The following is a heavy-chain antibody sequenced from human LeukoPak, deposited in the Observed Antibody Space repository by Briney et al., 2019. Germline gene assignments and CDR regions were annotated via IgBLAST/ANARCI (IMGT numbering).Heavy chain of an antibody. J-gene: IGHJ4*02. CDR1: GFTFSNYA. V-gene: IGHV3-23*01. CDR3: AKDHVVPAANFDY. Sequence: GGSLRLSCAASGFTFSNYAMSWVRQAPGKGLEWVSAISGGGGNTYYADSVKGRFTISRDNSKNTLYLQMNSLRAEDTAVYYCAKDHVVPAANFDYWGQGTLVTVSS. CDR2: ISGGGGNT. D-gene: IGHD2-2*01.